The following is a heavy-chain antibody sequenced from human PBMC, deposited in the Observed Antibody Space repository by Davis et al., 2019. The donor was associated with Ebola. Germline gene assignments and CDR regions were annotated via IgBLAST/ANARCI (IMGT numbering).Heavy chain of an antibody. D-gene: IGHD6-19*01. CDR2: INHSGST. CDR1: GGSFSGYY. CDR3: ARLAIDSSGWNFYGWDV. Sequence: MPSETLSLTCAVYGGSFSGYYWSWIRQPPGKGLEWIGEINHSGSTNYNPSLKSRVTISVDTSKNQFSLKMNSVTSADTAVYYCARLAIDSSGWNFYGWDVWGKGTTVTVSS. J-gene: IGHJ6*04. V-gene: IGHV4-34*01.